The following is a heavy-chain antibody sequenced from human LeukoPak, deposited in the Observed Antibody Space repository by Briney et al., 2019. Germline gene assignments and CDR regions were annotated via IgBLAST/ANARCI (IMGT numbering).Heavy chain of an antibody. CDR1: GGSISSYY. CDR2: IYYSGST. V-gene: IGHV4-59*05. Sequence: SETLSLTCTVSGGSISSYYWSWIRQPPGKGLEWIGSIYYSGSTYYNPSLKSRVTISVDTSKNQFSLKLISVTAADTAVYYCARLPRSGYTYFDYWGQGTLVTVSS. D-gene: IGHD3-22*01. CDR3: ARLPRSGYTYFDY. J-gene: IGHJ4*02.